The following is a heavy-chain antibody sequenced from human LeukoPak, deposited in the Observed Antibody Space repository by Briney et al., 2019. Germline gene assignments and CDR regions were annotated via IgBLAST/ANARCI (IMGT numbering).Heavy chain of an antibody. CDR2: INPNSGGT. D-gene: IGHD1-26*01. V-gene: IGHV1-2*02. CDR3: ARDSSEGYWPYYYYYMDV. Sequence: ASVKVSCKASGYTFTGYYMHWVRQAPGQGLEWMGWINPNSGGTNYAQKFQGRVTMTRDTSISTAYMEPSRLRSDDTAVYYCARDSSEGYWPYYYYYMDVWGKGTTVTVSS. J-gene: IGHJ6*03. CDR1: GYTFTGYY.